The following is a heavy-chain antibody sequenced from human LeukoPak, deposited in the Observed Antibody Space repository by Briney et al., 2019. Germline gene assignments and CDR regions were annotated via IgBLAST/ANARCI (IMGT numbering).Heavy chain of an antibody. CDR3: ARGACSGGSCYSFRYWFDP. V-gene: IGHV4-30-4*01. Sequence: SETLSLTCTVSGGSISSGDYSWSWLRQPPGKGLEWIGYIYYSGSTNYNPSLKSRVTISVDTSKNQFSLKLSSVTAADTAVYYCARGACSGGSCYSFRYWFDPWGQGTLVTVSS. D-gene: IGHD2-15*01. CDR1: GGSISSGDYS. J-gene: IGHJ5*02. CDR2: IYYSGST.